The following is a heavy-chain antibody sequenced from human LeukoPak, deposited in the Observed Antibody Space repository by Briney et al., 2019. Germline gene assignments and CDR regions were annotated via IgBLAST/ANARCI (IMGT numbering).Heavy chain of an antibody. V-gene: IGHV3-23*01. Sequence: PGGSLLLSCVASGFPFSNYAMSWGRQARGKGVEGVSVISGDGGTTYYADFVKGRFTISRDNSKNTFYLQMNSLRAEDTAVYYCAKHLWRDLLWSGEGYYFGYWGQGTLVTVSS. CDR3: AKHLWRDLLWSGEGYYFGY. CDR2: ISGDGGTT. J-gene: IGHJ4*02. D-gene: IGHD3-10*01. CDR1: GFPFSNYA.